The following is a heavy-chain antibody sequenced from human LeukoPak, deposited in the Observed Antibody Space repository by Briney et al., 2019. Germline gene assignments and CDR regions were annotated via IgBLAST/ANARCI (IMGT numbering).Heavy chain of an antibody. V-gene: IGHV3-53*01. CDR1: GLTVSSNY. CDR2: IYSGGST. CDR3: ARGSGYYRYYFDY. J-gene: IGHJ4*02. D-gene: IGHD3-22*01. Sequence: SGGSLRLSCAASGLTVSSNYMSWVRQAPGKGLEWVSVIYSGGSTYYADSVKGRFTISRDNSKNTLYLQMNSLRAEDTAVYYCARGSGYYRYYFDYWGQGTLVTVSS.